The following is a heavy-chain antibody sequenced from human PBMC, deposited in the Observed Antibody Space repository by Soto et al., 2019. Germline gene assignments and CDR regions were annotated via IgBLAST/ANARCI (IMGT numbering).Heavy chain of an antibody. Sequence: GGSLRLSCAASGFTFTSYIMNWVGQSPGQGLEWVSYITSKSTTIKYADSVKGRFTVSRDNAKNSLYLQLNSLRDEDTAVYYCAREMGACSDSSCYPGPYDSWGQGTLVTVSS. J-gene: IGHJ5*02. CDR3: AREMGACSDSSCYPGPYDS. CDR2: ITSKSTTI. V-gene: IGHV3-48*02. D-gene: IGHD3-16*01. CDR1: GFTFTSYI.